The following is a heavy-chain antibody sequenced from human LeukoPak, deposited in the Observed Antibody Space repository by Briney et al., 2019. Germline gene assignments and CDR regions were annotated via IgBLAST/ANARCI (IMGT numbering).Heavy chain of an antibody. D-gene: IGHD1-7*01. CDR1: GFTFSSYS. J-gene: IGHJ4*02. Sequence: GGSLRLSCAASGFTFSSYSMNWVRQAPGKGLEWVSSISSSSSYIYYADSVKGRFTISRDNAKNSLYLQMNSLRAEDTAVYYCARDQAGTKPNFDYWGQGTLVTVSS. V-gene: IGHV3-21*01. CDR2: ISSSSSYI. CDR3: ARDQAGTKPNFDY.